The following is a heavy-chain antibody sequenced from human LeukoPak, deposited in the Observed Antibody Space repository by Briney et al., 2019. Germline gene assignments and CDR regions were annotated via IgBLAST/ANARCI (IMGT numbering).Heavy chain of an antibody. CDR1: GGSISSSSYY. CDR2: IYYSGST. CDR3: ASAYSWQGALDY. Sequence: TSSETLSLTCTVSGGSISSSSYYWGWIRQPPGKGLEWIGSIYYSGSTYYNPSLKSRVTISVDTSKNQFSLKLSSVTAADTAVYYCASAYSWQGALDYWGQGTLVTVSS. J-gene: IGHJ4*02. D-gene: IGHD1-1*01. V-gene: IGHV4-39*07.